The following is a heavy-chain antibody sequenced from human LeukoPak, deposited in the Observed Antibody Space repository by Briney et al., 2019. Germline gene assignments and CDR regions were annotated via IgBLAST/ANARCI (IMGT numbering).Heavy chain of an antibody. CDR3: ARSLYDSSPYAFDI. CDR1: GGSFGNYY. V-gene: IGHV4-59*01. J-gene: IGHJ3*02. D-gene: IGHD3-22*01. CDR2: IYDSGTT. Sequence: SETLSLTCTVSGGSFGNYYWSWIRQPPGKGLEWIGYIYDSGTTNYNPSLKSRVTKSVDTATNQFSLKLRSVTAADTAVYYCARSLYDSSPYAFDIWGQGTMVTVSS.